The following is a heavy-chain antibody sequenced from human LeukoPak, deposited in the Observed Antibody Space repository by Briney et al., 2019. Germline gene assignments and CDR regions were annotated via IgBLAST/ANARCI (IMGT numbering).Heavy chain of an antibody. D-gene: IGHD2-2*01. V-gene: IGHV3-23*01. CDR3: AKDWQASGIVVVSAASDY. J-gene: IGHJ4*02. Sequence: GGSLRLSCAASGFTFSSYAMGWVRQAPGKGLEWVSAISGSGGSTYYADSVKGRFTISRDNSKNTLYLQMNSLRAEDTAVYYCAKDWQASGIVVVSAASDYWGQGTLVTVSS. CDR2: ISGSGGST. CDR1: GFTFSSYA.